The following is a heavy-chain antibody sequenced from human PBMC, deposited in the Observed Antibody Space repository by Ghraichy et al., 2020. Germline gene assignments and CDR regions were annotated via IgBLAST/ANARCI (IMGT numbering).Heavy chain of an antibody. J-gene: IGHJ5*02. CDR3: AKAWGTCSGGSCPPYNWFDP. CDR1: GFTFGNYA. Sequence: GGSLRLSCAASGFTFGNYAMTWVRQAPGKGLESVSGISANGGATYYADPVKGRFTVSRDNYKNTLYLQMSSLGPEDTAVYYCAKAWGTCSGGSCPPYNWFDPWGQGTLVTVSS. CDR2: ISANGGAT. D-gene: IGHD2-15*01. V-gene: IGHV3-23*01.